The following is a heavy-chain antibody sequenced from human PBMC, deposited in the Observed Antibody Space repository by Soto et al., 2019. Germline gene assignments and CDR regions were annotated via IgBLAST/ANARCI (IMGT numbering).Heavy chain of an antibody. CDR3: ARGSDYGDGAAFDI. CDR2: IIPIFGTA. D-gene: IGHD4-17*01. V-gene: IGHV1-69*13. Sequence: RASVKVSCKASGGTFSSYAISWVRQAPGQGLEWMGGIIPIFGTANYAQKFQGRVTITADESTSTAYMELSSLRSEDTAVYYCARGSDYGDGAAFDIWGQGTMVTVSS. J-gene: IGHJ3*02. CDR1: GGTFSSYA.